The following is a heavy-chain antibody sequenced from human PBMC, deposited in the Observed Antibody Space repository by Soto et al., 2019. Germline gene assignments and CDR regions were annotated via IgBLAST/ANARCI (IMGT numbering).Heavy chain of an antibody. CDR1: GGSITTGGYY. CDR2: RYYSEST. CDR3: ASSKGSGGSWYSWSLDY. D-gene: IGHD2-15*01. J-gene: IGHJ4*02. Sequence: SETLSLTCTVSGGSITTGGYYWSWIRQLPGKGLEWIGHRYYSESTYYNPSLKSRVSISLDTSKTQFSLKLSFVTAADTAMYYCASSKGSGGSWYSWSLDYWGQGTPVTVSS. V-gene: IGHV4-31*03.